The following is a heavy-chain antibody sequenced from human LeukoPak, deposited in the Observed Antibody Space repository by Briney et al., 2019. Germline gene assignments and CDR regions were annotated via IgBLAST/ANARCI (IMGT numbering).Heavy chain of an antibody. CDR1: GFTFSSYS. CDR2: ISSSSYI. D-gene: IGHD6-13*01. V-gene: IGHV3-21*01. J-gene: IGHJ4*02. Sequence: GGSLRLSCAASGFTFSSYSMNWVRQAPGKGLEWVSSISSSSYIYYADSVKGRFTISRDNAKNSLYLQMNSLRAEDTAVYYCARGEYGIAAAGNDYWGQGTLVTVSS. CDR3: ARGEYGIAAAGNDY.